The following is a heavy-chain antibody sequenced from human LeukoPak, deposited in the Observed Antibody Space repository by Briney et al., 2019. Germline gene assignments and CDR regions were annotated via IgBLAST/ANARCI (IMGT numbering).Heavy chain of an antibody. D-gene: IGHD4-17*01. Sequence: PSQTLSLTCTVSGGSISSSYYYWSWIRQPAGKGLEWIGRINTSGTTNYNPSLKSRVTISVDTSKNQFSLKLSSVTAADTAVYYCARGENDYGDSYYWGQGTLVTVSS. J-gene: IGHJ4*02. V-gene: IGHV4-61*02. CDR1: GGSISSSYYY. CDR3: ARGENDYGDSYY. CDR2: INTSGTT.